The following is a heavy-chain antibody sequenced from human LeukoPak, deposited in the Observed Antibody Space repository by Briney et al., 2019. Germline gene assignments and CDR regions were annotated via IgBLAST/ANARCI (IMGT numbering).Heavy chain of an antibody. Sequence: GGSLRFSCAASGFTFSSYWMSWVRQAPGKGLEWVANIKQDGSEKYYVDSVKGRFTISRDNAKNSLYLQMNSLRAEDTAVYYCARETTIPYWYYYMDVWGKGTTVTVSS. V-gene: IGHV3-7*01. CDR2: IKQDGSEK. J-gene: IGHJ6*03. CDR3: ARETTIPYWYYYMDV. CDR1: GFTFSSYW. D-gene: IGHD5-12*01.